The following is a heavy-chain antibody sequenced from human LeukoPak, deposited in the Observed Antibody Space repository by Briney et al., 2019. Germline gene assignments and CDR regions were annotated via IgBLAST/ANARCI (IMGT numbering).Heavy chain of an antibody. V-gene: IGHV3-7*01. Sequence: GESLQISCQGSGYSFTSYWIGWVRQAPGKGLEWVANIKQDGSEKYYVDSVKGRFTISRDNAKNSVYLQMNSLRAEDTAVYYCAREGDYYCSGGSCYDYWGQGTLVTVSS. J-gene: IGHJ4*02. CDR1: GYSFTSYW. CDR3: AREGDYYCSGGSCYDY. D-gene: IGHD2-15*01. CDR2: IKQDGSEK.